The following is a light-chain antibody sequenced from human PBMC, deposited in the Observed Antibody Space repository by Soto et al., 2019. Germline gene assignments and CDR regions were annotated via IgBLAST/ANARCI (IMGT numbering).Light chain of an antibody. Sequence: QSVLTQPASVSGSPRQSITISCTGTSSGVGGYKYVSWYQQHPGKAPKLIIYEVSNRPSGVSNRFSGSKSGNTASLTISGLQPEDEADYYCSSYTSGSTTVFGTGTKVTVL. J-gene: IGLJ1*01. V-gene: IGLV2-14*01. CDR3: SSYTSGSTTV. CDR1: SSGVGGYKY. CDR2: EVS.